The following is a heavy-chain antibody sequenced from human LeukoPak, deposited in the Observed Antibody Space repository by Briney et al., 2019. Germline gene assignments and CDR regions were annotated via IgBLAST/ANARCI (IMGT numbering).Heavy chain of an antibody. CDR2: IYYSGST. CDR3: ASSRLLGYFQH. V-gene: IGHV4-31*03. D-gene: IGHD3-22*01. J-gene: IGHJ1*01. Sequence: PSETLSVTCTVSGGSISSGGYYWSWIRQHPGKGLEWIGYIYYSGSTYYNPSLKSRVTISVDTSKNQFSLKLSSVTAADTAVYYCASSRLLGYFQHWGQGTLVTVSS. CDR1: GGSISSGGYY.